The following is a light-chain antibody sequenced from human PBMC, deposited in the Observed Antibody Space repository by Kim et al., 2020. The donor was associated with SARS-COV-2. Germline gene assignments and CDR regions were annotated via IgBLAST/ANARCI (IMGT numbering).Light chain of an antibody. CDR3: QQYNTLWT. CDR2: QVS. CDR1: QSVNSW. Sequence: DIQMTQSPSTLSASVGDRVTITCRASQSVNSWLAWYQQKPGKAPKVLIYQVSNLESGVPSRFSGSGSGTEFTLTISSLQPDDFATYYCQQYNTLWTFGQGTKVDIK. V-gene: IGKV1-5*03. J-gene: IGKJ1*01.